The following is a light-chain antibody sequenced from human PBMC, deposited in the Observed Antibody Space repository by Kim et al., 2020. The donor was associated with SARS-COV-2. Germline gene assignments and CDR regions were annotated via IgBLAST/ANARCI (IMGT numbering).Light chain of an antibody. CDR1: SLINYY. Sequence: SSELTQDPDVSVALGQTVTITCQGDSLINYYVTWYQQRPGQAPLLVAYGRNDRPSGIPGRFSASSSGNTASLTITGAQAEDEADYYCNSRDNGGHHLLFG. V-gene: IGLV3-19*01. J-gene: IGLJ2*01. CDR2: GRN. CDR3: NSRDNGGHHLL.